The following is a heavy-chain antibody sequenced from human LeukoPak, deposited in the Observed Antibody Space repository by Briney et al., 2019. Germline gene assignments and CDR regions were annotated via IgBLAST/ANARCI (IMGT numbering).Heavy chain of an antibody. D-gene: IGHD3-22*01. CDR3: AKSRGYYYEKSGPADY. CDR1: GFTVSSNY. V-gene: IGHV3-66*01. J-gene: IGHJ4*02. Sequence: GGSLRLSCAASGFTVSSNYMSWVRQAPGKGLEWVSVIYSGGSTYYADSVKGRFTISRDNSKNTLNLQMNSLSAEDTAVYYCAKSRGYYYEKSGPADYWGQGTLVTVSS. CDR2: IYSGGST.